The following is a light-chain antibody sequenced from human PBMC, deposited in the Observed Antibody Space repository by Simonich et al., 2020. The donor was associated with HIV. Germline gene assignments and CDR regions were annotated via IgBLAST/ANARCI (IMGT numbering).Light chain of an antibody. CDR1: QSISSY. CDR3: QQIYSTPLT. V-gene: IGKV1-39*01. J-gene: IGKJ4*01. Sequence: DIQMTQSPSSLSASVGDRVTITCRASQSISSYLNWYHQKPGKAPKLLIYAASSLQSGVPSRFSGSGSGTDFALTISSLQPEDFATYFCQQIYSTPLTFGGGTKVEIK. CDR2: AAS.